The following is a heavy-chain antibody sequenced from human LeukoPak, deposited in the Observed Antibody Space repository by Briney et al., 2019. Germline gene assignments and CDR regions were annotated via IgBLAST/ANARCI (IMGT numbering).Heavy chain of an antibody. V-gene: IGHV3-30*02. Sequence: GGSLRLSCAASRFTFSSYGMHWVRQAPGKGLEWVAYIQYDGSNEQYADSVKGRFSISRDSSKNILYLQMNSLRAEDTAVYYCTTGDVGYYDSSGYPYAWGQGTLVTVSS. CDR2: IQYDGSNE. CDR1: RFTFSSYG. D-gene: IGHD3-22*01. CDR3: TTGDVGYYDSSGYPYA. J-gene: IGHJ5*02.